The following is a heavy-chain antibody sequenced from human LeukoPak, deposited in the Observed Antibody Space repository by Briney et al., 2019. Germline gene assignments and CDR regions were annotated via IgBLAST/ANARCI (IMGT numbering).Heavy chain of an antibody. D-gene: IGHD6-13*01. Sequence: ASVKVSCKASGYTSTGYYMHWVRQAPGQGLEWMGWINPNSGGTNYAQKFQGRVTMTRDTSISTAYMELSRLRSDDTAVYYCASDIAAADQQRNYYYMDVWGKGTTVTVSS. J-gene: IGHJ6*03. CDR2: INPNSGGT. CDR1: GYTSTGYY. V-gene: IGHV1-2*02. CDR3: ASDIAAADQQRNYYYMDV.